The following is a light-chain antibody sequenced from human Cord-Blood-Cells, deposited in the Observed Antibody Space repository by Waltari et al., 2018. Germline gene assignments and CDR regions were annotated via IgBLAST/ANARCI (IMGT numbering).Light chain of an antibody. Sequence: ELVMTQSPAALSVSPGERATLSCRASQRVSSNVAWSQQQPAQAPRLLIYVTSTRATGLPARSSGSGSGTELPLTISSLESEEFAVYYCQQYNNWPVTFGGGTKVEIK. CDR3: QQYNNWPVT. CDR2: VTS. CDR1: QRVSSN. V-gene: IGKV3-15*01. J-gene: IGKJ4*02.